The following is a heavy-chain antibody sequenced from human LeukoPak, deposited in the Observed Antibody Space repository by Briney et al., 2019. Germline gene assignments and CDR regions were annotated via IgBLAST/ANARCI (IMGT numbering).Heavy chain of an antibody. CDR2: ISAYNGNT. D-gene: IGHD3-9*01. CDR3: ATVSPYYDILTGYYKNFDY. V-gene: IGHV1-18*01. Sequence: GASVKVSCKASGYTFTSYGISWVRQAPGQGLEWMGWISAYNGNTNYAQKLQGRVTMTTDTSTSTAYMELRSLRSDDTAVYYCATVSPYYDILTGYYKNFDYWGQGTLVTVSS. CDR1: GYTFTSYG. J-gene: IGHJ4*02.